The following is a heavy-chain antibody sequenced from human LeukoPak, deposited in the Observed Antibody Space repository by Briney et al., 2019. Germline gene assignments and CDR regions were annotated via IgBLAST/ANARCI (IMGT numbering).Heavy chain of an antibody. V-gene: IGHV4-59*08. CDR3: ARQYVDP. CDR1: GGSISNKY. J-gene: IGHJ5*02. CDR2: IYYSGST. Sequence: SETLSLTCTVSGGSISNKYWSWIRQPPGKGLEWIGYIYYSGSTIYNPSLKSRVTILVDTSKNQFSLKLSSVTAADTAVYYCARQYVDPWGQGTLVTVSS.